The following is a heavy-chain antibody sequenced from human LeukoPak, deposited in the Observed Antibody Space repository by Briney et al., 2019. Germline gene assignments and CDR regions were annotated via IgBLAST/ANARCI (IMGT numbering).Heavy chain of an antibody. CDR2: ISGSGGST. V-gene: IGHV3-23*01. J-gene: IGHJ4*02. Sequence: GGSLRLSCAASGFAFSSYAMSWVRQAPGKGLEWVSAISGSGGSTYYADSVKGRFTISRDNSKNTPYLQMNSLRAEDTAVYYCAKISSYSGSLYWGQGTLVTVSS. D-gene: IGHD1-26*01. CDR1: GFAFSSYA. CDR3: AKISSYSGSLY.